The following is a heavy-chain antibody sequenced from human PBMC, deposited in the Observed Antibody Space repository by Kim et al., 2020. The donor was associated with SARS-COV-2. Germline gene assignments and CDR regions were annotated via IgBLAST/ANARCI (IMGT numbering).Heavy chain of an antibody. CDR3: ARDGGGYCSGGSCYSFGFDP. V-gene: IGHV1-18*04. CDR1: GYTFTSYG. J-gene: IGHJ5*02. CDR2: ISAYNGNT. D-gene: IGHD2-15*01. Sequence: ASVKVSCKASGYTFTSYGISWVRQAPGQGLEWMGWISAYNGNTNYAQKLQGRVTMTTDTSTSPAYMELRSLRSDDTAVYYCARDGGGYCSGGSCYSFGFDPWGQGTLVTVSS.